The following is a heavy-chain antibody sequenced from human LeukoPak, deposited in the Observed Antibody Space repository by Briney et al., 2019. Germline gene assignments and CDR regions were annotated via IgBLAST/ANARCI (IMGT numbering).Heavy chain of an antibody. CDR1: GFTFSSYW. J-gene: IGHJ4*02. CDR3: ARPHCGGDCYYSWGFDY. CDR2: IKQDGSEK. Sequence: GGSLRLSCAASGFTFSSYWMSWVRQAPGKGLEWVANIKQDGSEKYYVDSVKGRFTISRDNAKNSLYLQMNSLGAEDTAVYYCARPHCGGDCYYSWGFDYWGQGTLVTVSS. D-gene: IGHD2-21*02. V-gene: IGHV3-7*01.